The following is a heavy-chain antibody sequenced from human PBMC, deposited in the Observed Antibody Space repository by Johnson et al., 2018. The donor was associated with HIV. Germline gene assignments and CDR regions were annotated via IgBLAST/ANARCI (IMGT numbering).Heavy chain of an antibody. CDR3: AREIGPSSDAFDI. CDR1: GFTFSSYA. D-gene: IGHD6-6*01. Sequence: EVQLLESGGGLVQPGGSLRLSCAASGFTFSSYAMSWVRQAPGKALEWVSAIYSDGSTYYTDSVKGRFTVSRDNSKNKLYLQMNSLRAEDTAVYYCAREIGPSSDAFDIWGQGTMVTVSS. V-gene: IGHV3-66*01. J-gene: IGHJ3*02. CDR2: IYSDGST.